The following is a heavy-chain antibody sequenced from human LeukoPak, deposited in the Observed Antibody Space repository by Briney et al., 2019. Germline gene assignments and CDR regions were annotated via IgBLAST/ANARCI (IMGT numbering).Heavy chain of an antibody. J-gene: IGHJ6*03. CDR3: AKDGVWIGEKKANMDI. CDR1: GFTFSSYA. V-gene: IGHV3-64*01. CDR2: INSNGGST. D-gene: IGHD3-10*01. Sequence: GGSLRLSCVASGFTFSSYAMHWVRQTPGKGLEYVSGINSNGGSTHYANSVKGRFTISRDNSKHTLYLQMNSLRAEDTAVYYCAKDGVWIGEKKANMDIWGKGTTV.